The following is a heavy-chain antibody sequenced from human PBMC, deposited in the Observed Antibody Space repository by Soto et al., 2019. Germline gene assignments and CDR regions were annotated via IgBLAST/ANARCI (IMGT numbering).Heavy chain of an antibody. V-gene: IGHV3-23*01. Sequence: EVQLLESGGGLVQPGGSLRLSCATSGFTFSTYAMSWVRQAPGKGMEWVSAITGGGFSTYYADSVKGRFTISRDNSKNTLSLQMTSLRAEDTALYYCARAYGEHEAWFVDLWGRGTLVTVSS. D-gene: IGHD4-17*01. J-gene: IGHJ2*01. CDR3: ARAYGEHEAWFVDL. CDR2: ITGGGFST. CDR1: GFTFSTYA.